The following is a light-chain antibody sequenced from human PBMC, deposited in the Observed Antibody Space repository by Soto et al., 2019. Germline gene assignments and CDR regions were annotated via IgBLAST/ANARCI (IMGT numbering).Light chain of an antibody. CDR3: KSYDSSLSGSV. Sequence: QSVLTLPPSVSGAPGQRVTITCTGSSSNIGAGYDVHWYQQLPGTAPKRLIYGNSNRPSGVPDRFSGSKSGTSASLAITGLQAEDEADYYCKSYDSSLSGSVFGGGTKVTVL. CDR1: SSNIGAGYD. CDR2: GNS. J-gene: IGLJ2*01. V-gene: IGLV1-40*01.